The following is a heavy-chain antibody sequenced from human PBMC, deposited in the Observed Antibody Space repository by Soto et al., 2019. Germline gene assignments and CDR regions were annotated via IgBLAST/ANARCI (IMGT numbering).Heavy chain of an antibody. Sequence: QVQLVQSGAEVKKPGASVKVSCKASGYTFTSYGISWVRQAPGQGIEWMGWISAYNGNTNYAQKLQGRVTMTTDTATSTAYRELRSLRSDDMAVYFCVNATMNTSEIDYWGQGTLVTGSS. V-gene: IGHV1-18*03. CDR1: GYTFTSYG. CDR2: ISAYNGNT. J-gene: IGHJ4*02. CDR3: VNATMNTSEIDY. D-gene: IGHD5-12*01.